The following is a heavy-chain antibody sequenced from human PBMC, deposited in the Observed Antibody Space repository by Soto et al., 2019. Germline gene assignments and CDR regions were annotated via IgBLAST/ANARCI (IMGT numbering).Heavy chain of an antibody. V-gene: IGHV3-43*01. CDR2: ISWDGGST. D-gene: IGHD6-13*01. Sequence: PGGSLRLSCAASGFTFDDYTMHWVRQAPGKGLEWVSLISWDGGSTYYADSVKGRFTISRDNSKNSLYLQMNSLRTEDTALYYCAKSGSWSPYYYYGMDGWGQGTTVTVSS. CDR1: GFTFDDYT. J-gene: IGHJ6*02. CDR3: AKSGSWSPYYYYGMDG.